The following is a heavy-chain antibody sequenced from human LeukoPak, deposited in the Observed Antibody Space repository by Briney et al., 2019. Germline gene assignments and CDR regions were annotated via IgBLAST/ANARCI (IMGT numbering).Heavy chain of an antibody. CDR3: ARGPVDTAMAPFLATFDY. D-gene: IGHD5-18*01. J-gene: IGHJ4*02. V-gene: IGHV3-30-3*01. Sequence: GGSLRLSCAASGFTFSSYAMHWVRQAPGKGLEWVAVISYDGSNKYYADSVKGRFTISRDNSKNTLYLQMNSLRAEDTAVYYCARGPVDTAMAPFLATFDYWGQGTLVTVSS. CDR2: ISYDGSNK. CDR1: GFTFSSYA.